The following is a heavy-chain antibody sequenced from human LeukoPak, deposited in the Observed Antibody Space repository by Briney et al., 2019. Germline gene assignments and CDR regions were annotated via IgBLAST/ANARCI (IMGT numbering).Heavy chain of an antibody. CDR1: GGTFSSYA. CDR2: IIPIFGTA. CDR3: ARDRESYYYGSGSLYWYFDL. D-gene: IGHD3-10*01. Sequence: GASVKVSCKASGGTFSSYAMSWVRQPPGQGLEWMGGIIPIFGTANYAQKFQGRVTITADKSTSTAYMELSSLRSEDTAVYYCARDRESYYYGSGSLYWYFDLWGRGALVTVSS. V-gene: IGHV1-69*06. J-gene: IGHJ2*01.